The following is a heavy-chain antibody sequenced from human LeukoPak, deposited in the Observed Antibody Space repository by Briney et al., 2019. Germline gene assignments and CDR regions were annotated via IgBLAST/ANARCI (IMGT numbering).Heavy chain of an antibody. V-gene: IGHV3-48*04. CDR1: GFTFNGYS. J-gene: IGHJ4*02. CDR3: AREDSSGYYS. Sequence: GGSLRLSCAASGFTFNGYSMNWVRQAPGKGLEWVSYISSSGSTIYYADSVKGRFTISRDNAKNSLYLQMNSLRAEDTAVYYCAREDSSGYYSWGQGTLVTVSS. CDR2: ISSSGSTI. D-gene: IGHD3-22*01.